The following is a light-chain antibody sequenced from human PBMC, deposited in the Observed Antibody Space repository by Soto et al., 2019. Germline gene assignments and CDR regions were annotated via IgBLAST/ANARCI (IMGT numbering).Light chain of an antibody. V-gene: IGKV3-15*01. CDR3: QQNYNCPRT. J-gene: IGKJ4*01. Sequence: EVVTSHSVAISYVYMHERVTLSCIAGQNIRTNLAWYQQKPGQAPRPLFYGASTGATGLPARFSGSGSGTEFTLTINSLQAEDCAVYYCQQNYNCPRTFGQGRQVEIK. CDR2: GAS. CDR1: QNIRTN.